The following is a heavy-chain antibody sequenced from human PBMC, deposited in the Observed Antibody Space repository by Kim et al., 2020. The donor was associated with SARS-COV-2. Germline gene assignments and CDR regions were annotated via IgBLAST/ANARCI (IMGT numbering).Heavy chain of an antibody. J-gene: IGHJ6*02. V-gene: IGHV4-61*01. D-gene: IGHD3-10*01. CDR2: IFYSGST. Sequence: ETLSLTCTVSGGSVSSRTYCWTWIRQTPGIGLEYIGHIFYSGSTNYNPSLESRVTISLDTSKNLLSLKLSSVTAADTAVYYCARSEYYGSGTLAKYGMDVWGQGTTVTVSS. CDR1: GGSVSSRTYC. CDR3: ARSEYYGSGTLAKYGMDV.